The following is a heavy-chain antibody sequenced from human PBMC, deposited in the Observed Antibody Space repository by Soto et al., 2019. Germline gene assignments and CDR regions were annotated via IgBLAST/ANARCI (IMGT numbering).Heavy chain of an antibody. Sequence: ASVKVSCKASGGTFSSYTISWVRQAPGQGLEWMGRIIPILGIANYAQKLQGRVTMTTDTSTSTAYMELRSLRSDDTAVYYCAREVPRVTVDYWGQGTLVTVSS. CDR3: AREVPRVTVDY. CDR1: GGTFSSYT. V-gene: IGHV1-69*04. J-gene: IGHJ4*02. CDR2: IIPILGIA. D-gene: IGHD2-21*02.